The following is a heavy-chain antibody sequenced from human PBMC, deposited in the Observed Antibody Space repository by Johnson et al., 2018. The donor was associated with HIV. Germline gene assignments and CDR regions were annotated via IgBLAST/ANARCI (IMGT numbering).Heavy chain of an antibody. D-gene: IGHD2-15*01. CDR1: GFTFSSSW. J-gene: IGHJ3*02. CDR3: ARDWSVVAATFGAFDI. CDR2: IKCDGSEK. V-gene: IGHV3-52*01. Sequence: VQLVESGGGVVQPGRSLRLSCAASGFTFSSSWMHWVCQAPEKGLEWVADIKCDGSEKYYVDSVKGRFTISRDNAKNSLYLQMNSLRAEDTAVYYCARDWSVVAATFGAFDIWGQGTMVTVSS.